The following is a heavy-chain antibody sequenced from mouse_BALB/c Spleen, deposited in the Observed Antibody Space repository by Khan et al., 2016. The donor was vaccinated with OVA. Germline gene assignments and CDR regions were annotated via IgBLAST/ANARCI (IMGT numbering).Heavy chain of an antibody. CDR2: ISYSGST. CDR1: GYSITSGYA. V-gene: IGHV3-2*02. D-gene: IGHD1-1*01. CDR3: ARKNYYGYAMDY. Sequence: EVQLQESGPGLVKPSQSLSLTCTVTGYSITSGYAWNWIRQFPGNKLEWMGYISYSGSTSYNPSLRSRISITRDTSKNQFFLQLNSVTTEDTATYYCARKNYYGYAMDYWGQGTSVTVSS. J-gene: IGHJ4*01.